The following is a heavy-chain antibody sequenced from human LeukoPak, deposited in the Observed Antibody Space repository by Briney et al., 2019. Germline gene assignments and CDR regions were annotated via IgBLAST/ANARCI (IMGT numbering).Heavy chain of an antibody. CDR3: ARVTTSGSYKFDY. V-gene: IGHV3-11*01. CDR1: GFTFSDYY. CDR2: ISSSGSTI. J-gene: IGHJ4*02. Sequence: SGGSLRLSCAASGFTFSDYYMSWIRQAPGKGLEWVSYISSSGSTIYYADSVKGRFTISRDNAKNSLYLQMNSLRAEDTAVYYCARVTTSGSYKFDYWGQGTLVTVSS. D-gene: IGHD3-10*01.